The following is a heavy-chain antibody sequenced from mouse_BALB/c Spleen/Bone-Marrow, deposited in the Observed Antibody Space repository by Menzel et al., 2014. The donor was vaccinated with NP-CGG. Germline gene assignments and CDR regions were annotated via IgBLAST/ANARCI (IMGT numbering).Heavy chain of an antibody. CDR3: ARSLYGYDWYFDV. V-gene: IGHV1-14*01. CDR2: INPYNDGT. CDR1: GYTFTSYV. J-gene: IGHJ1*01. D-gene: IGHD2-2*01. Sequence: VHVKQSGPELVKPGASVKMSCKASGYTFTSYVMHWVKQKPGQGLEWIGNINPYNDGTKYNEKFKGKATLTSDKSSSTAYVELSSLTSEDSAVYYCARSLYGYDWYFDVWGAGTTVTVSS.